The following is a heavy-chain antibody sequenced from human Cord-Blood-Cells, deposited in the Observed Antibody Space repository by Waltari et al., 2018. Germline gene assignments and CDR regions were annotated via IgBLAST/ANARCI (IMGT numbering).Heavy chain of an antibody. CDR2: INHSVIT. V-gene: IGHV4-34*01. CDR3: ARGVVPAAIFDY. D-gene: IGHD2-2*01. Sequence: QVQLQQWGAGLLKPSETLSLTCAVYGGSFSGYYWSWIRQPPGKGLEWIGEINHSVITNYTPSHKARVTISIDTSKNQFSLKLSSVTAADTAVYYCARGVVPAAIFDYWGQGTLVTVSS. CDR1: GGSFSGYY. J-gene: IGHJ4*02.